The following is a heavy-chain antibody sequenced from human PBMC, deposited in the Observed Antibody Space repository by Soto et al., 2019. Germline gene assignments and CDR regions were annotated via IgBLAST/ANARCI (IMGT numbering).Heavy chain of an antibody. Sequence: QVQLVQSGAEVKKPGSSVKVSCKASGGTFSSYAISWVRQAPGQGLEWMGGIIPIFGTANYAQKFQGRVTITADKSTSTAYMELSSLRSEDTAVYYCAGDGRDGIVGGDYFDYWGQGTLVTVSS. V-gene: IGHV1-69*06. D-gene: IGHD3-22*01. CDR2: IIPIFGTA. CDR1: GGTFSSYA. CDR3: AGDGRDGIVGGDYFDY. J-gene: IGHJ4*02.